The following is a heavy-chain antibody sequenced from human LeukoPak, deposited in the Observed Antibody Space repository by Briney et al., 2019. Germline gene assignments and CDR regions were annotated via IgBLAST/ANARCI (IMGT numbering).Heavy chain of an antibody. CDR1: GYTFTSYG. CDR3: ARDRYGSGKIDY. V-gene: IGHV1-2*02. CDR2: INPNSGGT. J-gene: IGHJ4*02. D-gene: IGHD3-10*01. Sequence: ASVKVSCKASGYTFTSYGISWVRQAPGQGLEWMGWINPNSGGTNYAQKFQGRVTMTRDTSISTAYMELSRLRSDDTAVYYCARDRYGSGKIDYWGQGTLVTVSS.